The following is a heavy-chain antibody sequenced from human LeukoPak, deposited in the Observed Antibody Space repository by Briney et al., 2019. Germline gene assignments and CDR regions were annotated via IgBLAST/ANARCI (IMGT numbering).Heavy chain of an antibody. CDR3: AGSLYSSSSIDY. CDR2: INSDGSST. Sequence: SGGSLRLSCAASGFTCSSYWMHWVRQAPGKGLVWVSRINSDGSSTSYADSVKGRFTISRDSAKNTLYLQMNSLRAEDTAVYYCAGSLYSSSSIDYWGQGTLVTVSS. J-gene: IGHJ4*02. V-gene: IGHV3-74*01. CDR1: GFTCSSYW. D-gene: IGHD6-13*01.